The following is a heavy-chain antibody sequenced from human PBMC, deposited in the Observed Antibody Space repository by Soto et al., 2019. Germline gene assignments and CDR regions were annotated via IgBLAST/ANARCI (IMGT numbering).Heavy chain of an antibody. D-gene: IGHD4-17*01. CDR2: IYSGGST. J-gene: IGHJ4*02. CDR1: GFTVSSNY. CDR3: ARSTDPGDFDY. V-gene: IGHV3-53*01. Sequence: GGSLRLSCAAPGFTVSSNYMSWVRQAPGKGLEWVSVIYSGGSTYYADSVKGRFTISRDNSKNTLYLQMNSLRAEDTAVYYCARSTDPGDFDYWGQGTLVTVSS.